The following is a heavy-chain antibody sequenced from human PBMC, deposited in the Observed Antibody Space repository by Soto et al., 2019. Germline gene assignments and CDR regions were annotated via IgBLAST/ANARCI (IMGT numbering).Heavy chain of an antibody. D-gene: IGHD6-19*01. V-gene: IGHV3-23*01. CDR2: ISRSGGST. CDR3: AKGSASTYYFDS. CDR1: GVTFSTYA. Sequence: EVQLLESGGGLVQPGGSLRLSCAASGVTFSTYAMSWVRQAPGKGLEWVSAISRSGGSTYYADSVKCRFTVSRDNPENMLYLQMNSLRAEDTAVYFCAKGSASTYYFDSWGHGTLVTVSS. J-gene: IGHJ4*01.